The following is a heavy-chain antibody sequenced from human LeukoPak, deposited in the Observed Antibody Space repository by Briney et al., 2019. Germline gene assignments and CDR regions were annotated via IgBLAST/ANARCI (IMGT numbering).Heavy chain of an antibody. Sequence: ASVKVSCKASGYTFTGYYMHWVRQAPGQGLEWMGWINPNSGGTNYAQKFQGRVTMTRDTSISTAYMELSRLRSDDTAVYYCAGQLVPYDAFDIWGQGTMVTVSS. V-gene: IGHV1-2*02. CDR2: INPNSGGT. CDR1: GYTFTGYY. D-gene: IGHD6-13*01. CDR3: AGQLVPYDAFDI. J-gene: IGHJ3*02.